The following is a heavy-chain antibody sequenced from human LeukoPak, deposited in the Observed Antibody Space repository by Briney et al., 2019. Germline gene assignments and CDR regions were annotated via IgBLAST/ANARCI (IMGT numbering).Heavy chain of an antibody. CDR3: TKDRGSRQWLVAPDY. CDR2: ISWNSGSI. CDR1: GFTFDDYA. J-gene: IGHJ4*02. D-gene: IGHD6-19*01. Sequence: GRSLRLSCAASGFTFDDYAMHWVRQAPGKGLEWVSGISWNSGSIDYAGSVKGRFTISRDNAKNSLCLQMNSLRAEDMALYYCTKDRGSRQWLVAPDYWGQGTLVTVSS. V-gene: IGHV3-9*03.